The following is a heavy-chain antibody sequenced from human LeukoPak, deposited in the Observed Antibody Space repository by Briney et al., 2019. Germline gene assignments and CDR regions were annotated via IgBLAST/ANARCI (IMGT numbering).Heavy chain of an antibody. CDR1: GFTFTTYA. J-gene: IGHJ3*02. CDR3: ARDQFYAFDI. Sequence: GGSLRLSCAASGFTFTTYAMSWVRQAPGKGLEWVSTISVSGDSTYYADSVKGRFTISRDNSKNTLYLQMNSLRDEDTAVYYCARDQFYAFDIWGQGTMVTVSS. CDR2: ISVSGDST. V-gene: IGHV3-23*01.